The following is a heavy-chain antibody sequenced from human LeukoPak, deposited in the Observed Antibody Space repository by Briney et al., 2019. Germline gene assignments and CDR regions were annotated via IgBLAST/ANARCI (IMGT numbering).Heavy chain of an antibody. Sequence: GASVKVSCKASGYTFTSYGISWARQAPGQGLEWMGWISAYNGNTNYAQKLQGRVTMTTDTSTSTAYMELRSLRSDDTAVYYCVRAAISKDGSGYFYWGQGTLVTVSS. V-gene: IGHV1-18*01. J-gene: IGHJ4*02. D-gene: IGHD3-22*01. CDR1: GYTFTSYG. CDR3: VRAAISKDGSGYFY. CDR2: ISAYNGNT.